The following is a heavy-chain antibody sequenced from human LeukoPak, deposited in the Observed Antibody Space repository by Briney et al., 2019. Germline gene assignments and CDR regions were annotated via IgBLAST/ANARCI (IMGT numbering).Heavy chain of an antibody. CDR1: GFTFSSYA. CDR2: VNGNGGST. D-gene: IGHD3-16*02. Sequence: GGSLRLSCAASGFTFSSYAMSWVRQAPGKGLEWVSGVNGNGGSTSYADSVKGRFTIFRDNSKNTVYLQMNSLRVEDTAVYYCAKSLYGGCDYWGQGTVVTVSS. CDR3: AKSLYGGCDY. J-gene: IGHJ4*02. V-gene: IGHV3-23*01.